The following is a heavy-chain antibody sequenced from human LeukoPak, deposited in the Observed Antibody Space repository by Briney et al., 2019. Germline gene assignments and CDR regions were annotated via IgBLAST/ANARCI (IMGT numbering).Heavy chain of an antibody. CDR3: ARVLVAAAGNHDYYYYMDV. V-gene: IGHV4-59*01. J-gene: IGHJ6*03. Sequence: SETLSLTCTVSGGSISGYYWSWIRQPPGKGLEWIRYIYYSGSTNYNPSLKSRVTISVDTSKNQFSLKLSSVTAADTAVYYCARVLVAAAGNHDYYYYMDVWGKGTTVTVSS. D-gene: IGHD6-13*01. CDR2: IYYSGST. CDR1: GGSISGYY.